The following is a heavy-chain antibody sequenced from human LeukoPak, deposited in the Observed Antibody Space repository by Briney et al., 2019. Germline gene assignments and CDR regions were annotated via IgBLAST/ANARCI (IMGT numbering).Heavy chain of an antibody. CDR2: INPNSGGT. D-gene: IGHD3-10*01. CDR3: ARAGGGSGSYYGY. V-gene: IGHV1-2*02. CDR1: GYTFTGYY. Sequence: ASVKVSCKASGYTFTGYYMHWVRQAPGQGLEWIGWINPNSGGTNYAQKFQGRVTMTRDTSISTAYMELSRLRSDDTAVYYCARAGGGSGSYYGYWGQGTLVTVSS. J-gene: IGHJ4*02.